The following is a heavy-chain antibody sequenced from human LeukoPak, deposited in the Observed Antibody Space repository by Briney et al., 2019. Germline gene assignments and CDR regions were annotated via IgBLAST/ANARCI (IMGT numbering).Heavy chain of an antibody. CDR3: AKGPRYSGSYPPDY. CDR1: GFPFSNYA. V-gene: IGHV3-23*01. Sequence: PGGSLRLSCAASGFPFSNYAMNWVRQAPGKGLEWVSAISGSGGSTYYADSVKGRFTISRDNSKNTLYLQMNSLRAEDTAVYYCAKGPRYSGSYPPDYWGQGTLVTVSS. CDR2: ISGSGGST. J-gene: IGHJ4*02. D-gene: IGHD1-26*01.